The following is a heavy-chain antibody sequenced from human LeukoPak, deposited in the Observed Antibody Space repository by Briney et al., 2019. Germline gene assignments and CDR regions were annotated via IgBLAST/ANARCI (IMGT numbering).Heavy chain of an antibody. CDR3: ARGQKLRYFDWLLRQVDHQYNWFDP. V-gene: IGHV1-8*01. CDR2: MNPNGGNK. CDR1: GYTFTSYD. D-gene: IGHD3-9*01. Sequence: ASVTLSCTASGYTFTSYDMNWVRQAPGKGLEWMGWMNPNGGNKDYAKKFEGRVTKTRNTSISTAYMELSSLRSEDTAVYYCARGQKLRYFDWLLRQVDHQYNWFDPWGQGTLVTVSS. J-gene: IGHJ5*02.